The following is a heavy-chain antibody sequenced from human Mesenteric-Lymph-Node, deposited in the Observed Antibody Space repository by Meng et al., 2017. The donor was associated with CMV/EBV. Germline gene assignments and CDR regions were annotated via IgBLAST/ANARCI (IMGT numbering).Heavy chain of an antibody. CDR1: GASISSNNW. D-gene: IGHD3-3*01. J-gene: IGHJ4*02. Sequence: SETLSLTCAVSGASISSNNWWTWVRQPPGKGLEWIGEMFHSGSPQYSPSLKSRATISVDKSNNQFSLRLTSVTAADTALYYCASSDGFYRLDCWGQGALVTVSS. CDR3: ASSDGFYRLDC. CDR2: MFHSGSP. V-gene: IGHV4-4*02.